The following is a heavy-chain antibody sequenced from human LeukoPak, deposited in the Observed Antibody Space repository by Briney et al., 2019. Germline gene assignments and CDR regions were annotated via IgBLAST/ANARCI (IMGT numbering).Heavy chain of an antibody. J-gene: IGHJ4*02. D-gene: IGHD6-13*01. CDR3: ARDPSAVALGTYG. Sequence: GGSLRLSCAASGVTVGNNYMIWVRQAPGKGLEWVSRIYSGGATNYADSVKGRFTISSDSSKNTLFLQLNSLRAEDTAVYYCARDPSAVALGTYGWGQGTLVTVSS. CDR2: IYSGGAT. CDR1: GVTVGNNY. V-gene: IGHV3-66*01.